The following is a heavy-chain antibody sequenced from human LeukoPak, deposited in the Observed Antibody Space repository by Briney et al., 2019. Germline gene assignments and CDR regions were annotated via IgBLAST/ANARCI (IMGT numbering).Heavy chain of an antibody. CDR2: INHSGST. V-gene: IGHV4-34*08. Sequence: GSLRLSCAASGFTVSNAWMHWIRQPPGKGLEWNGEINHSGSTNYNPSLKSRVTISVDTSKNQFSLKLSSVTAADTAVYYCAASKRSGSLYAFDIWGQGTMVTVSS. J-gene: IGHJ3*02. CDR1: GFTVSNAW. D-gene: IGHD3-10*01. CDR3: AASKRSGSLYAFDI.